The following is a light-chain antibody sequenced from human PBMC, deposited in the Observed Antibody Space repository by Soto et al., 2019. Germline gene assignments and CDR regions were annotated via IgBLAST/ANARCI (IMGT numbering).Light chain of an antibody. CDR2: DVI. CDR3: NSCTSANTYV. CDR1: NSDIGGYDF. V-gene: IGLV2-14*03. J-gene: IGLJ1*01. Sequence: QSALTQPASVSGSPGQSITISCTGTNSDIGGYDFVSWYQQHPGKAPKLMIYDVINRPSGVPNRFSGSKSGNTASLTISGLQAEDEADYYCNSCTSANTYVFGTGTQLTVL.